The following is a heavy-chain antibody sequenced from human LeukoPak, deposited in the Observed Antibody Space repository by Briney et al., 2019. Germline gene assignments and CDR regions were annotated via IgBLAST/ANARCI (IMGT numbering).Heavy chain of an antibody. CDR2: INHSGST. CDR3: AHLNGYCSSTSCSHYYYYGMDV. V-gene: IGHV4-34*01. J-gene: IGHJ6*02. CDR1: GGSFSGYY. Sequence: SETLSLTCAVYGGSFSGYYWSWIRQPPGKGLEWIGEINHSGSTNYNPSLKSRVTISVDTSKNQFSLTLSSVTAADTAVYYCAHLNGYCSSTSCSHYYYYGMDVWGQGTTVTVSS. D-gene: IGHD2-2*01.